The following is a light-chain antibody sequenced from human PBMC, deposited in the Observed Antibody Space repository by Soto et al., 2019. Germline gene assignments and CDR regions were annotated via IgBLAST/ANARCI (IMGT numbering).Light chain of an antibody. CDR1: QGISSY. CDR3: QQYETFSGT. V-gene: IGKV1-8*01. CDR2: DAS. Sequence: IQMTQSPSSLSASTGDGVTITCRASQGISSYLAWYQQKPGKAPNLLISDASSLERGVPSRFSGSGSGTEFTLTIRSLQPDDFATYYCQQYETFSGTFGPGTKVDIK. J-gene: IGKJ1*01.